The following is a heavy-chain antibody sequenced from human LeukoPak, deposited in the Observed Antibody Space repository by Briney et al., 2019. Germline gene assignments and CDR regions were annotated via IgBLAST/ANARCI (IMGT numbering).Heavy chain of an antibody. CDR1: GFTFSDYY. Sequence: NPGGSLRLSCAASGFTFSDYYMSWIRQAPGKGLQWVSYISKSDTTIYYADSVKGRFTISRDNAKNSLYLQMNSLRAADTAVYYCARGQYSGSFHRAFDIWGQGTMVTVSS. V-gene: IGHV3-11*04. CDR3: ARGQYSGSFHRAFDI. D-gene: IGHD1-26*01. J-gene: IGHJ3*02. CDR2: ISKSDTTI.